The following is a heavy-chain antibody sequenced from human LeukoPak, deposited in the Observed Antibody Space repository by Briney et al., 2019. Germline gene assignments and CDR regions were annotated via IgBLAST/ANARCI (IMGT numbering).Heavy chain of an antibody. V-gene: IGHV1-2*02. CDR2: INPNSGGT. CDR3: ARAEAIDY. CDR1: GYTFTGYY. J-gene: IGHJ4*02. Sequence: ASVKVSCKASGYTFTGYYMHWVRQVPGQGLEWMGWINPNSGGTKYAQKFQGRVTMTRNTSISTAYMELSSLRSDDTAVYYCARAEAIDYWGQGTLVTVSS.